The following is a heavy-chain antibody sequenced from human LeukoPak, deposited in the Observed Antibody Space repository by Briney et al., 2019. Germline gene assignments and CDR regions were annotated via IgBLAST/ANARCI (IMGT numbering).Heavy chain of an antibody. CDR1: GFTFSSYA. Sequence: TGGSLRLSCAASGFTFSSYAMSWVRQAPGKGLEWVSAISGSGGSTYYADSVKGRFTISRDNSKNTLYLQMDSLRAEDTAVYYCANTGYSSGEGWFDPWGQGTLVTVSS. CDR3: ANTGYSSGEGWFDP. CDR2: ISGSGGST. D-gene: IGHD6-19*01. J-gene: IGHJ5*02. V-gene: IGHV3-23*01.